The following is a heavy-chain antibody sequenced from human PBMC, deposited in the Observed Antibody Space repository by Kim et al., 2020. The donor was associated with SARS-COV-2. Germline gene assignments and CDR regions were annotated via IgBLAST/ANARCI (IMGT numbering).Heavy chain of an antibody. CDR1: GFTFSSYA. CDR2: MSGSGSST. Sequence: GGSLRLSCAASGFTFSSYAMTWVRQAPGKGLEWVSAMSGSGSSTYYADSVEGRFTISRDNSKNTLYLQMNSLRVEDTAIYYCAKGGELYYYYHMDVWGQGTTVTVSS. V-gene: IGHV3-23*01. J-gene: IGHJ6*02. CDR3: AKGGELYYYYHMDV. D-gene: IGHD1-7*01.